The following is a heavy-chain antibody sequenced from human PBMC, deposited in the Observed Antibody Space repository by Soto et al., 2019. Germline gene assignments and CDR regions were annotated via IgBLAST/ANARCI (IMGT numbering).Heavy chain of an antibody. CDR3: ATVLDTAMVKYFDY. CDR2: FDPEDGET. J-gene: IGHJ4*02. V-gene: IGHV1-24*01. CDR1: GYTLTELS. Sequence: ASVKVSCKVSGYTLTELSMHWVRQAPGKGLEWMGGFDPEDGETIYAQKFQGRVAMTEDTSTDTAYMELSSLRSEDTAVYYCATVLDTAMVKYFDYWGQGTLVTVSS. D-gene: IGHD5-18*01.